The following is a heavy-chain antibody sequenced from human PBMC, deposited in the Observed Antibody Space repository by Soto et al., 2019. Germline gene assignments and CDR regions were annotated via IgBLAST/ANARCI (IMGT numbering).Heavy chain of an antibody. D-gene: IGHD3-10*01. Sequence: QVQLVESGGGVFRPGRSLRLSCAASGFTFGNNGMHWVGKAPGKGLEWVAVILNDGSNRYHADSVKDRFTISRDNSKNTLYLQMNSLRAEDTAVYYCARDDEYSGNGMDVWGQGTTVTVS. CDR2: ILNDGSNR. V-gene: IGHV3-33*01. CDR1: GFTFGNNG. CDR3: ARDDEYSGNGMDV. J-gene: IGHJ6*02.